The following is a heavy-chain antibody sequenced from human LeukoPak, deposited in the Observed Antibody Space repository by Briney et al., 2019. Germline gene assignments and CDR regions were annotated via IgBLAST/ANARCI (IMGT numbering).Heavy chain of an antibody. V-gene: IGHV4-39*01. D-gene: IGHD2-15*01. CDR3: ARLVPPGGGDCTGSNCHTVYYFDY. J-gene: IGHJ4*02. CDR2: IYYSRTT. Sequence: SETLSLTCPVSGGSITSSSSYWGWIGQPPGKALAWLGTIYYSRTTYYNPSLKSRVTISIDAAKNQFSLMLTSVTAADTAVYYCARLVPPGGGDCTGSNCHTVYYFDYWGQGTLVTVSS. CDR1: GGSITSSSSY.